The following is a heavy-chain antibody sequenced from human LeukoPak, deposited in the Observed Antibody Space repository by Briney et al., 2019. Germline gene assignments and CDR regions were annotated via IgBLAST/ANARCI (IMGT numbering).Heavy chain of an antibody. CDR2: VYSGGDT. J-gene: IGHJ4*02. CDR3: ARVEIPWSFDY. Sequence: GGSLRLSCAASGFTFSSYEMTWIRQAPGERLEWVSIVYSGGDTYYADSVKGRFTMSRDNSKNMLYLQMNGLRAEDTAVYYCARVEIPWSFDYWGQGTLVTVSS. D-gene: IGHD2-21*01. CDR1: GFTFSSYE. V-gene: IGHV3-53*01.